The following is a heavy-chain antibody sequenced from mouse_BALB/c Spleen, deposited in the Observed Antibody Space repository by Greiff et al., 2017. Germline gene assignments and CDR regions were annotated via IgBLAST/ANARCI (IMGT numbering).Heavy chain of an antibody. V-gene: IGHV1-84*02. CDR2: IYPGSGNT. Sequence: QVQLQQSGPELVKPGASVKISCKASGYTFTDYYINWVKQKPGQGLEWIGWIYPGSGNTKYNEKFKGKATLTVDTSSSTAYMQLSSLTSEDTAVYLCARAHYYGSSYGYFDYWGQGTTLTVSS. CDR3: ARAHYYGSSYGYFDY. J-gene: IGHJ2*01. D-gene: IGHD1-1*01. CDR1: GYTFTDYY.